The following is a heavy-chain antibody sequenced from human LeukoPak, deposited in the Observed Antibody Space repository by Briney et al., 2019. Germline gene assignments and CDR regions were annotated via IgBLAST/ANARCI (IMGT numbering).Heavy chain of an antibody. J-gene: IGHJ4*02. CDR1: GGSISSGSYY. D-gene: IGHD6-19*01. CDR3: ARESGGWYVSVYYFDY. V-gene: IGHV4-61*02. Sequence: SETLSLTCTVSGGSISSGSYYWSWIRQPAGKGLEWIGRIYTSGSTNYNPSLKSRVTISVDTSKNQFSLKLSSVTAADTAVYYCARESGGWYVSVYYFDYWGQGTLVTVSS. CDR2: IYTSGST.